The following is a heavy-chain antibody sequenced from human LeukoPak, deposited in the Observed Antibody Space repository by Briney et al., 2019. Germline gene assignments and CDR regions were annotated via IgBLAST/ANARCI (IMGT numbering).Heavy chain of an antibody. J-gene: IGHJ4*02. CDR2: IYSGGTT. D-gene: IGHD1-26*01. Sequence: GRSLRLSRAPSAFTVSSNSTSSVRQAPGKGPEWVSIIYSGGTTYYADSVKGRFTISRDNSKNTLYLQMNSLRAEDTAVYYCARQSPGATPLFDYWGQGTLVTVSS. CDR3: ARQSPGATPLFDY. V-gene: IGHV3-66*04. CDR1: AFTVSSNS.